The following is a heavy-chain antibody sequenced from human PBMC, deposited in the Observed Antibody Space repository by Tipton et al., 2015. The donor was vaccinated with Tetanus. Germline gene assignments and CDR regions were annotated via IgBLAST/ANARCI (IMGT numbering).Heavy chain of an antibody. CDR1: RGPISSYY. CDR3: VRAPYSSPGQYYFDS. D-gene: IGHD4-11*01. J-gene: IGHJ4*02. Sequence: TLSLTCTVSRGPISSYYWSWIRQPAGKGLEWIGHISNGNTDYTPSLRSRVTMSVNLSKNQFSLKLSSMTAADTAVYYCVRAPYSSPGQYYFDSWGQGTTVTVSS. V-gene: IGHV4-4*07. CDR2: ISNGNT.